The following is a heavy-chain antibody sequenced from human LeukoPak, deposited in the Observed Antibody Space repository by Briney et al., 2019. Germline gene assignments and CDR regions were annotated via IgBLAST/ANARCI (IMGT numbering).Heavy chain of an antibody. D-gene: IGHD3-16*01. J-gene: IGHJ2*01. CDR1: GFTFSSYA. V-gene: IGHV3-23*01. CDR2: ISGSGGGT. Sequence: GGSLRLSCAASGFTFSSYAMSCVRQAPGKGLEWVSGISGSGGGTYNADSVKGRFTISRDNSKNTLYLQMNSLRAEDTAVYYCAKKGVNYWYFDLWGRGTLVTVSS. CDR3: AKKGVNYWYFDL.